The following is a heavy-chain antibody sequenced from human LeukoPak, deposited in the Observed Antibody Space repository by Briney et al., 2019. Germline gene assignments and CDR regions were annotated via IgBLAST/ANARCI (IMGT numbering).Heavy chain of an antibody. CDR1: GGSFSGYY. J-gene: IGHJ2*01. CDR3: ARALGVAVYWYFDL. CDR2: INHSGST. Sequence: SETLSLTCAVYGGSFSGYYWSWIRQPPGKGLEWIGEINHSGSTNYNPSLKSRVTISVDTSKNQFSLKLSSVTAADTAVYYCARALGVAVYWYFDLWGRGTLVTVFS. D-gene: IGHD6-19*01. V-gene: IGHV4-34*01.